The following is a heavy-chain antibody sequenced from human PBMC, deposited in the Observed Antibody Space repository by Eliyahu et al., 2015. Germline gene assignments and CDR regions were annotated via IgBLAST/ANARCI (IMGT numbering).Heavy chain of an antibody. D-gene: IGHD1-26*01. J-gene: IGHJ4*02. CDR3: ARGGVFAVGLTATYFPFDS. CDR2: ISPGGTT. V-gene: IGHV4-34*01. Sequence: QVQLQQWGAGLLKPSETLSLTCGVYGGSFSDYNWNWIRQFPGKGLQWIGDISPGGTTDYNLSLKNRVTISIDRSKKQFALSLHSLTAADTGVYYCARGGVFAVGLTATYFPFDSWGQGTLVTVSS. CDR1: GGSFSDYN.